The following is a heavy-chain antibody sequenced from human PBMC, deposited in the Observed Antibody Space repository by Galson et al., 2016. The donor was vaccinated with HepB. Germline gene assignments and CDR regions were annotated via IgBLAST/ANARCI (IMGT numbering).Heavy chain of an antibody. CDR1: GYTFITYG. CDR3: ARADRYGSGSYNVY. V-gene: IGHV1-18*01. Sequence: SVKVSCKASGYTFITYGFTWVRQAPGQGLEWMGWISPSNGHTNYAQILQGRLSLTTDTSTSTAYMEVSSLRSDDTAVCYCARADRYGSGSYNVYWGQGTLVTVSS. CDR2: ISPSNGHT. D-gene: IGHD3-10*01. J-gene: IGHJ4*02.